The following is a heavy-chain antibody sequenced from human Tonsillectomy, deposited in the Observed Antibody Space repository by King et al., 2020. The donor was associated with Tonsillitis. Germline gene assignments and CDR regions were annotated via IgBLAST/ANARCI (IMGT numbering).Heavy chain of an antibody. Sequence: VQLVESGGGVVQPGRSLRLSCAASGFTFSSYAMHWVRQAPGKGLEWVSVISYDGSNKYYADSVKGRFTISRDNSKNTLYLQMNSLRAEDTAVYYCARDLVYGDYPLYYYYYGMDVWGQGTTVTVSS. D-gene: IGHD4-17*01. CDR3: ARDLVYGDYPLYYYYYGMDV. CDR2: ISYDGSNK. J-gene: IGHJ6*02. CDR1: GFTFSSYA. V-gene: IGHV3-30*04.